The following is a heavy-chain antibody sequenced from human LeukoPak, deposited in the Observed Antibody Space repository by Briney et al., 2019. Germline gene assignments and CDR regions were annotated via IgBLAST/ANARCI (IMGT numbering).Heavy chain of an antibody. CDR1: GFTFSTYG. CDR3: AREISGYSGYDPTVDNWFDP. D-gene: IGHD5-12*01. CDR2: IWYDGSNT. V-gene: IGHV3-33*01. J-gene: IGHJ5*02. Sequence: GRSLRLSCAASGFTFSTYGMHWVRQAPGKGLEWVAVIWYDGSNTYYSDSVKGRFTISRDNSKNTMYLQMNSLRAEDTAVYYCAREISGYSGYDPTVDNWFDPWGQGTLVTVSS.